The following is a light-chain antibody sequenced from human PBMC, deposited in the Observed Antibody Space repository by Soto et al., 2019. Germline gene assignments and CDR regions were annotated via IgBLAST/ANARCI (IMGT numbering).Light chain of an antibody. V-gene: IGKV3-20*01. Sequence: EIVMTQSPATLSVSPGESATRSCRASQSVSSDLAWYQQKPGQGPRLLIYGASSRATGTPDRFSGSGSGTDFTLTISRLEPEDFAVYYCQQYGSSPRTFGQGTKVDIK. CDR3: QQYGSSPRT. CDR1: QSVSSD. CDR2: GAS. J-gene: IGKJ1*01.